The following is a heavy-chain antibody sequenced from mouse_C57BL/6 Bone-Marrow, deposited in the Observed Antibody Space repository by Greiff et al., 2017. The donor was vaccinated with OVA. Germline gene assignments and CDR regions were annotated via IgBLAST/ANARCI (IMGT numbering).Heavy chain of an antibody. D-gene: IGHD2-14*01. V-gene: IGHV5-12*01. CDR3: AREAYRNYAMDY. J-gene: IGHJ4*01. CDR2: ISNGGGST. CDR1: GFTFSDYY. Sequence: DVMLVESGGGLVQPGGSLKLSCAASGFTFSDYYMYWVRQTPEKRLEWVAYISNGGGSTYYPDTVKGRFTLSRDNAKSTLYLQMSRLNSEDTAMYYCAREAYRNYAMDYWGQGTSVTVSS.